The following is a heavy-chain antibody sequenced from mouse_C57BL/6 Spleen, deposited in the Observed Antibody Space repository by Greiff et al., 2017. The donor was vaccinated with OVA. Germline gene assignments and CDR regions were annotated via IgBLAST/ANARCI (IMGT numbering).Heavy chain of an antibody. CDR2: IDPSDSYT. V-gene: IGHV1-69*01. D-gene: IGHD2-4*01. CDR3: ARSGDYDEAAWFAY. CDR1: GYTFTSYW. Sequence: QVQLKQPGAELVMPGASVKLSCKASGYTFTSYWMHWVKQRPGQGLEWIGEIDPSDSYTNYNQKFKGKSTLTVDKSSSTAYMQLSSLTSEDSAVYYCARSGDYDEAAWFAYWGQGTLVTVSA. J-gene: IGHJ3*01.